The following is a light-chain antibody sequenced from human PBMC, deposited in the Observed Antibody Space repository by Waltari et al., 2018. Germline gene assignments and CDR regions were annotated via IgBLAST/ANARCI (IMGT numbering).Light chain of an antibody. CDR3: QQYGSSLWT. Sequence: EIVLTQSPGTLSLSPGERATLSCRASQSVSSSYLAWYQQKPGQAPRLLIYGASSRATCIPDRVSGSGSGTDFTLTISRLEPEDFAVYYCQQYGSSLWTFGQGTKVEIK. CDR1: QSVSSSY. J-gene: IGKJ1*01. CDR2: GAS. V-gene: IGKV3-20*01.